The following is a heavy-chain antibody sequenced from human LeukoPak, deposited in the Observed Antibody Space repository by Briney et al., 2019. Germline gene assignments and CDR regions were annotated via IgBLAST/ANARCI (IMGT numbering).Heavy chain of an antibody. Sequence: SETLSLTCTVSGGSISTSGYYWSWIRQPPGKGLEWIGYIYHGGTTYYNPSLKSRVTISVDRSKNQFSLKLSSVTAADSAVYYCARAPGYYGSGSPYLDYWGQGTLVTVSS. CDR2: IYHGGTT. CDR1: GGSISTSGYY. CDR3: ARAPGYYGSGSPYLDY. V-gene: IGHV4-30-2*01. J-gene: IGHJ4*02. D-gene: IGHD3-10*01.